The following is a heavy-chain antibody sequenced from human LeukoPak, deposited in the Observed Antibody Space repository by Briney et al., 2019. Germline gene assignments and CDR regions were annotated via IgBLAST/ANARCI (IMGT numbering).Heavy chain of an antibody. CDR3: ARREATMGAFDI. V-gene: IGHV5-51*01. CDR1: GYRFTSYW. CDR2: IYPGDSDT. D-gene: IGHD5-24*01. Sequence: GESLKISCQGSGYRFTSYWIGWVRQLPGKGLEWTGIIYPGDSDTRYSPSFQGQVTISADKSISTAYLQWSSLKASDTAMYYCARREATMGAFDIWGQGTMVTVSS. J-gene: IGHJ3*02.